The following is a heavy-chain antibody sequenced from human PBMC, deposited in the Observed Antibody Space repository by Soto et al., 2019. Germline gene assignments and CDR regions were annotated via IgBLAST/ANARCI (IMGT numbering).Heavy chain of an antibody. V-gene: IGHV4-59*08. D-gene: IGHD3-16*01. CDR1: GGSMNDNY. CDR3: ARHWDYDYGAADGFDP. CDR2: IHSGGHS. J-gene: IGHJ5*02. Sequence: QVQLQESGPGLVKPSETLSLTCTVSGGSMNDNYWSWIRQAPGKGLEWIAWIHSGGHSSSNPSLRSRVTMSVDTSQSRFSLKVTSVPAADTAVYYCARHWDYDYGAADGFDPWGHGTLVTVSS.